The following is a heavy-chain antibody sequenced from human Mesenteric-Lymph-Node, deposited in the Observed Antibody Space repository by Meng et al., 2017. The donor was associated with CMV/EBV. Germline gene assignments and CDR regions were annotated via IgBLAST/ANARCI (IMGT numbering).Heavy chain of an antibody. CDR3: AIYCSSTSCYRGNGP. CDR1: GFTFSSYW. CDR2: INSDGSST. V-gene: IGHV3-74*01. Sequence: GGSLRLSCAASGFTFSSYWMHWVRQAPGKGLGWVSRINSDGSSTSYADSVKGRFTISRDNAKNTLYLQMNSLRAEDTAVYYCAIYCSSTSCYRGNGPWGQGTLVTVSS. D-gene: IGHD2-2*01. J-gene: IGHJ5*02.